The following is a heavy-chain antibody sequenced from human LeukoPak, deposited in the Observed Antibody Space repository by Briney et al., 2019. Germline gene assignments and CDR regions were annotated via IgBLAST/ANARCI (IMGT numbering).Heavy chain of an antibody. Sequence: GGSLRLSCAASGFTFSSYSMNWVRQAPGKGLEWVSSISSSSSYIYYADSVKGRFTISRDNAKNSLYLQMNSLRAEDTAVYYCARDSSGYDILTGYPLGCWGQGTLVTVSS. CDR3: ARDSSGYDILTGYPLGC. CDR1: GFTFSSYS. V-gene: IGHV3-21*01. D-gene: IGHD3-9*01. J-gene: IGHJ4*02. CDR2: ISSSSSYI.